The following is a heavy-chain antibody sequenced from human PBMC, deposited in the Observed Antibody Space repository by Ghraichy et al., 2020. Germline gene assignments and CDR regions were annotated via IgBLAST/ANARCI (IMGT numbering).Heavy chain of an antibody. Sequence: SETLSLTCTVSGGSISSSSYYWGWIRQPPGKGLEWIGSIYYSGSTYYNPSLKSRVTISVDTSKNQFSLKLSSVTAADTAVYYCARHRDSSGLFDYWGQGTLVTVSS. CDR1: GGSISSSSYY. CDR3: ARHRDSSGLFDY. D-gene: IGHD3-22*01. V-gene: IGHV4-39*01. J-gene: IGHJ4*02. CDR2: IYYSGST.